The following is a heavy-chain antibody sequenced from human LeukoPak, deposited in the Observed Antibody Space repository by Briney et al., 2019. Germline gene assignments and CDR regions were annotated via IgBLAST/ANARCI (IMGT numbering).Heavy chain of an antibody. CDR2: MNPNSGNT. Sequence: GASVKVSCKASGGTFSSYAISWVRQATGQGLEWMGWMNPNSGNTGYAQKFQGRVTMTRNTSISTAYMELSSLRSEDTAVYYCARAYDFWSGYLYWGQGTLVTVSS. D-gene: IGHD3-3*01. CDR3: ARAYDFWSGYLY. CDR1: GGTFSSYA. J-gene: IGHJ4*02. V-gene: IGHV1-8*02.